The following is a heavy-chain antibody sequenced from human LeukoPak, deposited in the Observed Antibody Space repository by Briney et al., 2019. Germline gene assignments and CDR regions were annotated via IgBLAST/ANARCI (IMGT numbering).Heavy chain of an antibody. V-gene: IGHV3-48*03. Sequence: PGGSLRLSCAASGFTFSSYEMNWVRQAPGKGLEWVSYISSSGSTIYYADSVKGRFTISRDNAKNSLYLQMNSLRAEDTAVYYCARAVRSITQTIVVVIHDYYYYYMDVWGKGTTVTISS. CDR3: ARAVRSITQTIVVVIHDYYYYYMDV. CDR2: ISSSGSTI. D-gene: IGHD3-22*01. J-gene: IGHJ6*03. CDR1: GFTFSSYE.